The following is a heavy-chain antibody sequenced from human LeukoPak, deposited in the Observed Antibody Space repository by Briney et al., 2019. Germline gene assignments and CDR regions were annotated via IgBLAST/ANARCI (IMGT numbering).Heavy chain of an antibody. V-gene: IGHV3-23*01. J-gene: IGHJ4*02. CDR2: VSVSADST. D-gene: IGHD3-9*01. Sequence: PGGSLRLSCAASGFTFSSNAMSWVRQAPGKGLDWVSAVSVSADSTYYADSVEGRFTISRDNSRNMVYLQMNSLRAEDTAIYYCAKASPYYDVLTGYYYYFDYWGQGTLVTVSS. CDR3: AKASPYYDVLTGYYYYFDY. CDR1: GFTFSSNA.